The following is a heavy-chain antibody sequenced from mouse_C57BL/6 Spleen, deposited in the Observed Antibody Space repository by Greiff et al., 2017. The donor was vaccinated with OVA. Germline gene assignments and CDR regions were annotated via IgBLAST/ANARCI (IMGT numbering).Heavy chain of an antibody. V-gene: IGHV1-55*01. Sequence: VQLQQPGAELVKPGASVKMSCKASGYTFTSYWITWVKQRPGQGLEWIGDIYPGSGSTNYNEKFKSKATLTVDTSSSTAYMQLSSLTSEDSAVYYCARSNGNQAWFAYWGQGTLVTVSA. CDR1: GYTFTSYW. CDR3: ARSNGNQAWFAY. CDR2: IYPGSGST. D-gene: IGHD2-1*01. J-gene: IGHJ3*01.